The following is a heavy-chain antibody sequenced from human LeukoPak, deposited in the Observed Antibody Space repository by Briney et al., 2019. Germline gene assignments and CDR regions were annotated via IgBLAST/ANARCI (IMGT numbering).Heavy chain of an antibody. J-gene: IGHJ4*02. Sequence: SETLSLTCTVSGGCISSSTYSWGWIRQPPGKGLEWIGNIYYSGSTFYNPSLKSRVTISLDTSKHQFSLKLTSVTAADTAVYYCAREWDTSSFDPRASGDHWGQGTPVTVSS. V-gene: IGHV4-39*07. CDR3: AREWDTSSFDPRASGDH. D-gene: IGHD3-9*01. CDR1: GGCISSSTYS. CDR2: IYYSGST.